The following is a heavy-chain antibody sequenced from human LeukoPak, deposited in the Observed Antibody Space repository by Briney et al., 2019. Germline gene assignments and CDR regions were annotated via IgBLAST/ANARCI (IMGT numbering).Heavy chain of an antibody. CDR1: GFTFSSYW. CDR2: IKQDGSEK. Sequence: GGSLRLSCAASGFTFSSYWMSWVRQAPGKGLGWVANIKQDGSEKHYVDSVKGRFTISRDNAKNSLYLQMNSLRAEDTAVYYCARDFPYGSGSYYYRNYYYGMDVWGQGTTVTVSS. D-gene: IGHD3-10*01. V-gene: IGHV3-7*03. CDR3: ARDFPYGSGSYYYRNYYYGMDV. J-gene: IGHJ6*02.